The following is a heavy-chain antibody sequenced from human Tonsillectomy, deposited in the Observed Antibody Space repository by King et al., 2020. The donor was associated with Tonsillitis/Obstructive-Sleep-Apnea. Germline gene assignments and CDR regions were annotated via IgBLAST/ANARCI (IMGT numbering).Heavy chain of an antibody. Sequence: VQLVESGGGLVKPGGSLRLSCAASGFTFSDYYMSWIRQAPGKGLEWVSYISSSSSYTNYADSVKGRFTISRDNAKNSLFLQMNSLRAEDTAVYYCAREGGYSGYDRYFDYWGQGTLVTVSS. CDR3: AREGGYSGYDRYFDY. J-gene: IGHJ4*02. CDR1: GFTFSDYY. CDR2: ISSSSSYT. V-gene: IGHV3-11*05. D-gene: IGHD5-12*01.